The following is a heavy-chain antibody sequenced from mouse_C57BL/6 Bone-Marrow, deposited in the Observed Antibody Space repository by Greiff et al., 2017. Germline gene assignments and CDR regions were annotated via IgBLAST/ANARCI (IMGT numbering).Heavy chain of an antibody. Sequence: VQLKESGPELVKPGASVKLSCKASGYTFTSYDINWVKQRPGQGLAWIGWIYPRDGSTKYNEKFKGKATLTVDTSSSTAYMELHSLTSEDSAVYFCARDYGSSYWYVDVWGTGTTVTVSS. V-gene: IGHV1-85*01. CDR3: ARDYGSSYWYVDV. CDR2: IYPRDGST. D-gene: IGHD1-1*01. CDR1: GYTFTSYD. J-gene: IGHJ1*03.